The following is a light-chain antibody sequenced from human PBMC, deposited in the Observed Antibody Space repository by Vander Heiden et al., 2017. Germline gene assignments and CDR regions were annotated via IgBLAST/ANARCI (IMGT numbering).Light chain of an antibody. V-gene: IGLV2-23*02. Sequence: QSAMTKPASVSGSPGQSVTISCNGTSIDVESYTLVSCYQQHPAKAPKLMMYEVSKRPSWVSNRVSGSKSGNTASPTISGLQAEDEADDYCCSYAGSSTVVFGGGTKLTVL. CDR1: SIDVESYTL. J-gene: IGLJ2*01. CDR3: CSYAGSSTVV. CDR2: EVS.